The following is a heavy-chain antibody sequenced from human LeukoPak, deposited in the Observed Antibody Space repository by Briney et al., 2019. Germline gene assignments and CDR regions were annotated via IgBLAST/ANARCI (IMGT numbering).Heavy chain of an antibody. CDR1: GYTFTGYY. J-gene: IGHJ5*02. D-gene: IGHD4-17*01. V-gene: IGHV1-2*04. Sequence: ASVKVSCKASGYTFTGYYMHWVRQAPGQGLEWMGWINPNSGGTNYAQKFQGWVTMTRDTSISTAYMELSRLRSGDTAVYYCARDKGPLTVTTRLNWFDPWGQGTLVTVSS. CDR2: INPNSGGT. CDR3: ARDKGPLTVTTRLNWFDP.